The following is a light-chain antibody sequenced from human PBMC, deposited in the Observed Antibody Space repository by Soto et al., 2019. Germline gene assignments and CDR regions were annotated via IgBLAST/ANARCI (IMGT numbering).Light chain of an antibody. V-gene: IGKV1-39*01. CDR2: GAS. CDR1: QTFSGH. Sequence: DIQMTQSPSSLSASVGDTVTINCRANQTFSGHLNWYQQKPGKAPKLLIYGASFLQSGVPSRFSGSGSGTDFTLTISSLQPDDSSTYYCQQSYRIPPTFGQGTKVEIK. CDR3: QQSYRIPPT. J-gene: IGKJ2*01.